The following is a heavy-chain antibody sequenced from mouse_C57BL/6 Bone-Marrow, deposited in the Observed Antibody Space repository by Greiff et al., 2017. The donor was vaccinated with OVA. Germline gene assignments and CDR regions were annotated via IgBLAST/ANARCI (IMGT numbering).Heavy chain of an antibody. V-gene: IGHV1-69*01. CDR2: IDPSDSYT. D-gene: IGHD1-1*01. CDR1: GYTFTSYW. J-gene: IGHJ1*03. CDR3: ARGGTTVVATRYFDV. Sequence: VQLQQPGAELVMPGASVKLSCKASGYTFTSYWMHWVKQRPGQGLEWIGEIDPSDSYTNSNQKFKGKSTLTVDKSSSTAYMQLSSLTSEDSAVYYCARGGTTVVATRYFDVWGTGTTVTVSS.